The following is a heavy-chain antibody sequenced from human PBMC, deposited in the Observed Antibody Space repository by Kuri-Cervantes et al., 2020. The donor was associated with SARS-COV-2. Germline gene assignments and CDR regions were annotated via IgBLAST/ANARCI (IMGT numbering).Heavy chain of an antibody. CDR2: INHSGST. V-gene: IGHV4-34*01. J-gene: IGHJ4*02. Sequence: ESLKISCAVYGGSFSGYYWSWIRQPPGKGLEWIGEINHSGSTNYSPSLKSRVTISVDTSKNQFSLKLSSVTAADTAVYYCAREGSGWPELGYWGQGTLVTVSS. CDR1: GGSFSGYY. D-gene: IGHD6-19*01. CDR3: AREGSGWPELGY.